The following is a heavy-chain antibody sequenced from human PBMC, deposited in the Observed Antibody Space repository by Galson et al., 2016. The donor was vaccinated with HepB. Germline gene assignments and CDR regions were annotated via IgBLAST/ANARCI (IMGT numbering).Heavy chain of an antibody. V-gene: IGHV4-59*01. CDR1: GGSIRGSY. CDR3: ARGKRGSRGYEEAIDS. J-gene: IGHJ4*02. CDR2: MYDSGTT. D-gene: IGHD5-12*01. Sequence: ETLSLTCTVSGGSIRGSYWTWIRQPPGKGLEWIGYMYDSGTTNYNPALKSRVTISIDTSKNQFSLKLSSVTAADTALYFCARGKRGSRGYEEAIDSWGQRSLVTVSS.